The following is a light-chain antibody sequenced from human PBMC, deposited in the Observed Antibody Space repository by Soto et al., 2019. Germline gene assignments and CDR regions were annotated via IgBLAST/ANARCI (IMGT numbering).Light chain of an antibody. V-gene: IGKV1D-12*01. CDR1: QGINNW. Sequence: DIQMTQSPSSVSASVGDRVTITCRASQGINNWLAWYQQKPGEPPKLLIYTTSNLQSGVPSRFNVSGSGKDFTLTISSLQPEYFATYYCQQANSFPLTFGGGTKVEIK. J-gene: IGKJ4*01. CDR3: QQANSFPLT. CDR2: TTS.